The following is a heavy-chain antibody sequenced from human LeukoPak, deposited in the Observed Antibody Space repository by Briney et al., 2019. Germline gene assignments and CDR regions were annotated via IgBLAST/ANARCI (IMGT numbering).Heavy chain of an antibody. CDR1: GFTFSSYA. D-gene: IGHD1-26*01. J-gene: IGHJ4*02. Sequence: GGSLRLSCAASGFTFSSYAMHWVRQAPGKGLEWVAVISYDGSNKYYADSVKGRFTISRDNSRNTLYLQMNSLRAEDTAVYYCARDSGSYGYWGQGTLVTVSS. CDR2: ISYDGSNK. V-gene: IGHV3-30-3*01. CDR3: ARDSGSYGY.